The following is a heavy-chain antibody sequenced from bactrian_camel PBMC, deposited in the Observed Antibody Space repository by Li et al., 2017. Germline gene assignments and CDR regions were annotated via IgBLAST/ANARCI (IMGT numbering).Heavy chain of an antibody. V-gene: IGHV3S40*01. CDR2: IFRGSRQRDT. J-gene: IGHJ6*01. CDR1: GYTYSDYC. D-gene: IGHD3*01. CDR3: ATTGNWNCPDPSDQATSVFRY. Sequence: DVQLVESGGNSVQAGGSLRLSCAASGYTYSDYCMMWFRQAPGKEREGVAPIFRGSRQRDTFYADSVKGRFTVSQDDAKYTVFLQMNNLKPEDTAMYYCATTGNWNCPDPSDQATSVFRYWSQGTQVTVS.